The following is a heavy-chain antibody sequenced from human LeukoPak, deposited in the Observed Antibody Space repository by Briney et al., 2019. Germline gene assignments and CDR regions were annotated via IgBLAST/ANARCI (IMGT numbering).Heavy chain of an antibody. CDR1: GGTFSSYA. CDR2: IIPIFGTA. CDR3: ASQNELGDPIFVY. V-gene: IGHV1-69*01. Sequence: SVKVSCKASGGTFSSYAISWVRQAPGQGLEWMGGIIPIFGTANYAQKFQGRVTITADESTSTAYMELSSLRSEDTAVYYCASQNELGDPIFVYWGQGTLVTVSS. D-gene: IGHD4-17*01. J-gene: IGHJ4*02.